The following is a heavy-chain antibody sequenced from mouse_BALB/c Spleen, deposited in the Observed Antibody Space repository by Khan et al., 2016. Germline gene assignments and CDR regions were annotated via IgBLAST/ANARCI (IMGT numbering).Heavy chain of an antibody. J-gene: IGHJ2*01. CDR3: ARTRRMGSNCLFDY. Sequence: QVRLQQSGAELARPGASVKMSCKASGYTFTIYTMHWVKQRPGQGLEWMGYINTSSGETNYNQKFKDKATLTADKSSSTAYMQLSSLTSEDSAVYYCARTRRMGSNCLFDYWGQGTTLTVSS. D-gene: IGHD2-5*01. CDR2: INTSSGET. CDR1: GYTFTIYT. V-gene: IGHV1-4*01.